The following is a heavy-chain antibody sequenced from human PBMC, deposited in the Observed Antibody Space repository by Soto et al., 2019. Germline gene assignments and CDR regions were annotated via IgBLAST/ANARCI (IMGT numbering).Heavy chain of an antibody. CDR1: GGTFSSYA. J-gene: IGHJ3*02. CDR2: IIPIFGTA. CDR3: ARATLIAARPIGEAFDI. Sequence: SVKVSCKASGGTFSSYAISWVRQAPGQGLEWMGGIIPIFGTANYAQKFQGRVTITADESTSTAYMELSSLRSEDTAVYYCARATLIAARPIGEAFDIWGQGTMVTVSS. V-gene: IGHV1-69*13. D-gene: IGHD6-6*01.